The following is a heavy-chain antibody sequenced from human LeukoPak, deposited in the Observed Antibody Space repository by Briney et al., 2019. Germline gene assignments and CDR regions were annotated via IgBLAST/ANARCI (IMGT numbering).Heavy chain of an antibody. CDR2: IYYSGST. CDR3: ARVRQQLVPTFDY. CDR1: GGSISSYY. Sequence: SETLSLTCTVSGGSISSYYWGWIRQPPGKGLEWIGYIYYSGSTNYNPSLKSRVTISVDTSKNQFSLKLSSVTAADTAVYYCARVRQQLVPTFDYWGQGTLVTVSS. D-gene: IGHD6-13*01. V-gene: IGHV4-59*01. J-gene: IGHJ4*02.